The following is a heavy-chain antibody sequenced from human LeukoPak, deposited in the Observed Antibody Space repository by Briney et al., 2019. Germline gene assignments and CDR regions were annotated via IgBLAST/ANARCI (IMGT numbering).Heavy chain of an antibody. J-gene: IGHJ4*02. Sequence: PGGSLRLSCAASGFTFSTNYMSWVRQPPGKGLEWVSVIYSGGSTYYADSVKGRFTISRDNSKNMLYLQMNSLRAEDTAVYYCARGSAYSHWGQGTLVTVSS. V-gene: IGHV3-66*02. CDR1: GFTFSTNY. CDR3: ARGSAYSH. CDR2: IYSGGST. D-gene: IGHD3-22*01.